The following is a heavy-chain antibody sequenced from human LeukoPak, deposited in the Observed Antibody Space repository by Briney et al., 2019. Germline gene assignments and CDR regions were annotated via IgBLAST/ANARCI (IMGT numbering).Heavy chain of an antibody. CDR1: GFTFSSYW. V-gene: IGHV3-7*01. Sequence: GGSLRLSCAASGFTFSSYWMSWVRQAPGKGLEWVANIKQDRSEKYYVDSVKGRFTISRDNAKNSLYLQMNSLRAEDTAVYYCARDPGYYYDSSGYYTPPYYFDYWGQGTLVTVSS. CDR3: ARDPGYYYDSSGYYTPPYYFDY. J-gene: IGHJ4*02. CDR2: IKQDRSEK. D-gene: IGHD3-22*01.